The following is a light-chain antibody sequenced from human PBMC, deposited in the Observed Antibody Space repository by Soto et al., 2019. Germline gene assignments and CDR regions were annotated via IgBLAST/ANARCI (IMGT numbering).Light chain of an antibody. Sequence: QSVLTQPASVSGSTGQSITISCTGTSSDVGGYKYVSWYQQYPGKAPKLMFYEVSNRPSGVSNRFSGSKSGNTASLTISGLQAEEEADYYCSSYTSSSTLVFGTGTKVTVL. CDR2: EVS. CDR3: SSYTSSSTLV. CDR1: SSDVGGYKY. V-gene: IGLV2-14*01. J-gene: IGLJ1*01.